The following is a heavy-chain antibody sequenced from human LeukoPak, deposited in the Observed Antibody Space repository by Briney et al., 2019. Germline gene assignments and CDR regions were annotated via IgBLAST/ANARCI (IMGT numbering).Heavy chain of an antibody. D-gene: IGHD3-3*01. V-gene: IGHV1-18*01. Sequence: ASVKVSCKASGGTFSSYAISWVRQAPGQGLEWMGWISAYNGNTNYAQKLQGRVTMTTDTSTSTAYMELRSLRSDDTAVYYCARSFWSGYIPVMDVWGQGTTVTVSS. J-gene: IGHJ6*02. CDR1: GGTFSSYA. CDR3: ARSFWSGYIPVMDV. CDR2: ISAYNGNT.